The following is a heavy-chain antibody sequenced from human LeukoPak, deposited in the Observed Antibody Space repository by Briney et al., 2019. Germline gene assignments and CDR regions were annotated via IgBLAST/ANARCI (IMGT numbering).Heavy chain of an antibody. CDR2: ITGSGGST. CDR3: ATDPLLDH. Sequence: GGSLRLSCAASGFTFSSYAMSRVRQAPGKGLEWVSVITGSGGSTYYADSVKGRFTLSRDNSKNTLYLQMNSLRAEDTAVYYCATDPLLDHWGQGTLVTVSS. J-gene: IGHJ4*02. CDR1: GFTFSSYA. D-gene: IGHD2-15*01. V-gene: IGHV3-23*01.